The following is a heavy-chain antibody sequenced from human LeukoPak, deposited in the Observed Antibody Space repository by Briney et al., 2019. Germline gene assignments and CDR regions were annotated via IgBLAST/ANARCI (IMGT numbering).Heavy chain of an antibody. CDR2: ISSSGSTI. J-gene: IGHJ6*02. CDR1: GFTFSVYY. CDR3: DIVVVVAAPYYYYGMDV. D-gene: IGHD2-15*01. V-gene: IGHV3-11*01. Sequence: PGGSLRLSCAASGFTFSVYYMSWIRQAPGKGLEWVSYISSSGSTIYYADSVKGRFTISRDNAKNSLYLQMNSLRAEDTAVYARDIVVVVAAPYYYYGMDVWGQGTTVTVSS.